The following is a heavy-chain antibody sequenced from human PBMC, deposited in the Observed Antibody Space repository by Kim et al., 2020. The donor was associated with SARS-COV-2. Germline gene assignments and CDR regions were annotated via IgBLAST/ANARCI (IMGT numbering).Heavy chain of an antibody. J-gene: IGHJ4*02. D-gene: IGHD3-22*01. V-gene: IGHV3-23*01. CDR3: AKYFYDSSGYIPNFDY. Sequence: DSVKGRFTIARDNSKNTVYLQRNGLRAEDTAVYYCAKYFYDSSGYIPNFDYWGQGTLVTVSS.